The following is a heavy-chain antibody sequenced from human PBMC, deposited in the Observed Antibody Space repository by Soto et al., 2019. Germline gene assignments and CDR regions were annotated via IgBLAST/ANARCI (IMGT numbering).Heavy chain of an antibody. CDR3: ASFGSGSTIFDY. V-gene: IGHV3-21*01. Sequence: LRLSCAASGFTFSSYSMNWVRQAPGKGLEWVSSISSSSSYIYYADSVKGRFTISRDNAKNSLYLQMNSLRAEDTAVYYCASFGSGSTIFDYWGQGTLVTVSS. J-gene: IGHJ4*02. CDR2: ISSSSSYI. CDR1: GFTFSSYS. D-gene: IGHD3-10*01.